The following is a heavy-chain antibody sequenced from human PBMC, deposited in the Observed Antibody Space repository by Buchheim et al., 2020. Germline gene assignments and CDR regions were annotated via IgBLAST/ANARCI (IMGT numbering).Heavy chain of an antibody. CDR3: VKDILPGGADV. D-gene: IGHD4-17*01. V-gene: IGHV3-9*01. J-gene: IGHJ6*02. CDR2: IFFRSGVT. Sequence: EVQVVESGGGLVQPGRSLRLTCVESGLIFDDYAMHWVRQAPGKGMEWVSGIFFRSGVTDYAGSVRGRFTISRDKAKRSLFLQMDSLTTEDTALYYCVKDILPGGADVWGPGTT. CDR1: GLIFDDYA.